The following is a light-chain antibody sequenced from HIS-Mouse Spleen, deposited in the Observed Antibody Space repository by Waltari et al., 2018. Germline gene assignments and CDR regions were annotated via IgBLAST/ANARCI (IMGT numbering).Light chain of an antibody. CDR1: ALPKKY. Sequence: SYELTQPPSVSVSPGQTARITCSGDALPKKYPYWYQQKSGQAPVLVIYVDSKRPSGIPERFSGSSSGTMATLTISGAQVEDEADYYCYSTDSSGNHRVFGGGTKLTVL. J-gene: IGLJ2*01. CDR2: VDS. V-gene: IGLV3-10*01. CDR3: YSTDSSGNHRV.